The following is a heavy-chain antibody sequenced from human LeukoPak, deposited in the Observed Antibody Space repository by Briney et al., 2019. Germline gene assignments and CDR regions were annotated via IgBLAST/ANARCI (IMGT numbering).Heavy chain of an antibody. CDR3: AKDLDSYGFSYFDY. J-gene: IGHJ4*02. V-gene: IGHV3-43D*04. D-gene: IGHD5-18*01. CDR1: GFTFDDYA. CDR2: ISWDGGST. Sequence: GGSLRLSCAASGFTFDDYAMRWVRQAPGKGLEWVSLISWDGGSTYYADSAKGRFTISRDNSKNSLYLQMNSLRAEDTALYYCAKDLDSYGFSYFDYWGQGTLVTVSS.